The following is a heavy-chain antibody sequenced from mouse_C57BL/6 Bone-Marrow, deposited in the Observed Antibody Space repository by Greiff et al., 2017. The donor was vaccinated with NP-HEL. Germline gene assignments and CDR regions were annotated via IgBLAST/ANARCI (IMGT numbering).Heavy chain of an antibody. D-gene: IGHD1-1*01. V-gene: IGHV7-3*01. CDR1: GFTFTDYY. J-gene: IGHJ2*01. CDR3: SRYITTVVENYFDY. CDR2: IRHKANGYTT. Sequence: EVHLVESGGGLVQPGGSLSLSCAASGFTFTDYYMSWVRQPPGKALEWLGFIRHKANGYTTEYSASVKGRFTLARDNSQSIIYLQMNALRAEASATYDCSRYITTVVENYFDYWGQGTTLTVSS.